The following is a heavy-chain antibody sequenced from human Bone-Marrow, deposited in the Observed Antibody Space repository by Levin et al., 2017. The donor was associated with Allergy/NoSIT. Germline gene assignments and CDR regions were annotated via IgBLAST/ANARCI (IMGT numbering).Heavy chain of an antibody. J-gene: IGHJ4*02. CDR3: AKNNGVATILPFDY. CDR2: ISGSGGST. Sequence: GESLKISCAASGFTFSSYAMSWVRQAPGKGLEWVSAISGSGGSTYYADSVKGRFTISRDNSKNTLYLQMNSLRAEDTAVYYCAKNNGVATILPFDYWGQGTLVTVSS. D-gene: IGHD5-12*01. V-gene: IGHV3-23*01. CDR1: GFTFSSYA.